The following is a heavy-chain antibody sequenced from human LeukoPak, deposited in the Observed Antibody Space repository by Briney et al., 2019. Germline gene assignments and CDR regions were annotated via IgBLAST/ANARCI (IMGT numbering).Heavy chain of an antibody. CDR1: GGSFSGYY. Sequence: SETLSLTCAVYGGSFSGYYWSWIRQPPGKGLEWIGEINHSGSTNYNPSLKSRVTISVDTSKHQFSLKLSSVTAADTAVYYCARVRITIFGVVQNWFDPWGQGTLVTVST. D-gene: IGHD3-3*01. V-gene: IGHV4-34*01. J-gene: IGHJ5*02. CDR2: INHSGST. CDR3: ARVRITIFGVVQNWFDP.